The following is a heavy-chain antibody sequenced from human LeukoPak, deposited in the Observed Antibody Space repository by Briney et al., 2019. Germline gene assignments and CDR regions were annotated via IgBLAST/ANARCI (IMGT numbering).Heavy chain of an antibody. CDR2: IYSSGST. J-gene: IGHJ3*02. Sequence: AETLSLTCTVSGGSISSYYWSWVRQPAGKGLEWIGRIYSSGSTIYNPSLKSRVTMSVDTSKNQFSLRVSSVTAADTAAYYCARNFVSTVTRDAFDIWGQGTMVTVSS. V-gene: IGHV4-4*07. CDR1: GGSISSYY. D-gene: IGHD4-17*01. CDR3: ARNFVSTVTRDAFDI.